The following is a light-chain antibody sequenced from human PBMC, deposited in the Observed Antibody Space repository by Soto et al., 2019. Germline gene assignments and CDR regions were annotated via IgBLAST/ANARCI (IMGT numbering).Light chain of an antibody. Sequence: QSVLTQPPSASGTPGQRVTISCSGSSSNIGSNYVYWYQQLPGTAPKLLIYRNNQRPSGVPDRFSGSKSGTSASLAISGLRSEDEDDYYCAAWDDSLSGYVFGPGTKVTVL. CDR1: SSNIGSNY. CDR3: AAWDDSLSGYV. J-gene: IGLJ1*01. CDR2: RNN. V-gene: IGLV1-47*01.